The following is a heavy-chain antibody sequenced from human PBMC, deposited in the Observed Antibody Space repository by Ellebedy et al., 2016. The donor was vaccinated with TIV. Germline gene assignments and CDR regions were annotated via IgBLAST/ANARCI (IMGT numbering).Heavy chain of an antibody. CDR3: ARGRKYYGSSGKAFDL. D-gene: IGHD3-16*01. CDR2: TIMMLRSS. CDR1: RDSLSSHV. Sequence: AASVKVSCKASRDSLSSHVLSWLRRAPGQGLEWMGGTIMMLRSSTYAEKFRGRVTITADRTTSTAYMDVSRLTSDDTSVYYCARGRKYYGSSGKAFDLWGQGTVITVSS. J-gene: IGHJ3*01. V-gene: IGHV1-69*10.